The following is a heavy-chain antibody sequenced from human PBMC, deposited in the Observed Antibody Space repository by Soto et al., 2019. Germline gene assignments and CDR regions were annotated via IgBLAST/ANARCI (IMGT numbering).Heavy chain of an antibody. V-gene: IGHV1-18*01. J-gene: IGHJ6*03. CDR3: ARRPLALRTSYYYMDV. CDR1: GYTFTSYG. CDR2: ISAYNGNT. D-gene: IGHD3-16*01. Sequence: QVQLVQSGAEVKKPGASVKVSCKASGYTFTSYGISWVRQAPGQGLEWMGWISAYNGNTNYAQKLQVRVTMATDTSTSTAYMELRSLRTDDTAVYYCARRPLALRTSYYYMDVWGKGTTVTVSS.